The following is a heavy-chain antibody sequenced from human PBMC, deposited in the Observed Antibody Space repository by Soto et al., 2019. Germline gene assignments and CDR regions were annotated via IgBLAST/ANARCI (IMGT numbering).Heavy chain of an antibody. D-gene: IGHD3-22*01. CDR2: IIPIFGTP. CDR3: ARGHLYDNSDSGSDY. J-gene: IGHJ4*02. V-gene: IGHV1-69*01. Sequence: QVQLVQSGAEVKKPGSSVKVSCKASGDTFNTHAFSWVRQAPGQGLEWVGGIIPIFGTPSYAQKFQGRVTITADESTSTGYMELISLRSEDTAVYYCARGHLYDNSDSGSDYWGQGTLITVSS. CDR1: GDTFNTHA.